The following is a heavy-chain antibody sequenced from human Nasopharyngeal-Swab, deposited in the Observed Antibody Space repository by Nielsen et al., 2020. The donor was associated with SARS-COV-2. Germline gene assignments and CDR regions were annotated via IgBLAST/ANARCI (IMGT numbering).Heavy chain of an antibody. D-gene: IGHD1-26*01. CDR3: ARESYSWSWYGPDY. CDR1: GFTLTDYW. CDR2: IDNDGSST. J-gene: IGHJ4*02. V-gene: IGHV3-74*03. Sequence: GESLKISCTVSGFTLTDYWMHWLRQSPGKGPVWLSRIDNDGSSTTYADSVRGRFTISRDNAGNTLFLQLHSLRAEDTAVYYCARESYSWSWYGPDYWGQGTQVTVSS.